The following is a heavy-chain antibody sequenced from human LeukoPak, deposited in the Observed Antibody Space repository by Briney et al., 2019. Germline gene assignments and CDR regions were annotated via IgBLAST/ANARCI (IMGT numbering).Heavy chain of an antibody. CDR3: AKDRYSGSSNFDY. J-gene: IGHJ4*02. D-gene: IGHD1-26*01. CDR1: GFTFSSYG. Sequence: GGSLRLSCAASGFTFSSYGMHWVRQAPGKGLEWVAVISYDGSNKYYADSVKGRFTISRDNSKNTLYLQMNSLRAEDTAVYYCAKDRYSGSSNFDYWGQGTLVTVSS. CDR2: ISYDGSNK. V-gene: IGHV3-30*18.